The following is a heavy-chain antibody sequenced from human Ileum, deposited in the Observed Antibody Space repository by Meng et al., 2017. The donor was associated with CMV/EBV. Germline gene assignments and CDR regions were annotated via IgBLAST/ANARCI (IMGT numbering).Heavy chain of an antibody. CDR2: IYHIGST. V-gene: IGHV4-61*01. CDR1: GGSVSSCSYY. Sequence: SESLSLTCTVSGGSVSSCSYYWSWIRQPPGKGLEFIGYIYHIGSTTYNTSLKSRVTISVDTSKKKFSLRLTSVTAADTAVYYCARQVRDAYNPFDYWGQGSLVTVSS. D-gene: IGHD5-24*01. J-gene: IGHJ4*02. CDR3: ARQVRDAYNPFDY.